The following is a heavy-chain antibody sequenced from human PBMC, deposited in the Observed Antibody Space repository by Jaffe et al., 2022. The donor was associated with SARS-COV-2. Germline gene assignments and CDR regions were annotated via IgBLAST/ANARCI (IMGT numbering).Heavy chain of an antibody. V-gene: IGHV3-23*04. CDR2: ITGNGDRT. CDR1: GFTFSTYA. CDR3: ANHKWELAYYYYYFGV. J-gene: IGHJ6*03. Sequence: EVQLVESGGGLVQPGGSLRLSCAASGFTFSTYAMTWVRQAPGKGLEWVSAITGNGDRTYYKDSVTGRFIISRDNSKNTLYLQMNSLRAEDTAVYYCANHKWELAYYYYYFGVWGQGTTVTVSS. D-gene: IGHD1-26*01.